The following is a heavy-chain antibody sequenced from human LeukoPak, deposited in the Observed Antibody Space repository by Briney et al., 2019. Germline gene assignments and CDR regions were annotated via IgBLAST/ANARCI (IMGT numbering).Heavy chain of an antibody. D-gene: IGHD1-26*01. V-gene: IGHV3-21*04. CDR3: AKAAGVSGSCFDY. J-gene: IGHJ4*02. CDR1: GFTFSSYS. CDR2: ISSSSSYI. Sequence: GGSLRLSCAASGFTFSSYSMNRVRQAPGKGLEWVSSISSSSSYIYYADSVKGRFTISRDNAKNSLYLQMNSLRAEDTAVYYCAKAAGVSGSCFDYWGQGTLVTVSS.